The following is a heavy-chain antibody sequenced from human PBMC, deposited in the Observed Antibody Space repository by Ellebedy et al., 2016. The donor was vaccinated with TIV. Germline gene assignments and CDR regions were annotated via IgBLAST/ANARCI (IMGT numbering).Heavy chain of an antibody. CDR3: ARDGGDVLRFLEKGLDY. D-gene: IGHD3-3*01. Sequence: ASVKVSCXASGYTFTSYGISWVRQAPGQGLEWMGWISAYNGNTNYAQKLQGRVTMTTDTSTSTAYMELRSLRSDDTAVYYCARDGGDVLRFLEKGLDYWGQGTLVTVSS. J-gene: IGHJ4*02. CDR1: GYTFTSYG. CDR2: ISAYNGNT. V-gene: IGHV1-18*01.